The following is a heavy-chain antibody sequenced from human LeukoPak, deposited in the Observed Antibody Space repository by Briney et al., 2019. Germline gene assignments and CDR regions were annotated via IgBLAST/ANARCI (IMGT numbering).Heavy chain of an antibody. V-gene: IGHV4-30-2*01. CDR2: IYHSGST. J-gene: IGHJ4*02. CDR3: ARGGGAPPLDY. CDR1: GGSISSGGYS. Sequence: SETLSLTCAVSGGSISSGGYSWSWIRQPPGKGLEWIAYIYHSGSTYYNPSLKSRVTISVDRSKNQFSLKLSSATAADTAVYYCARGGGAPPLDYWGQGTLVTVSS. D-gene: IGHD3-16*01.